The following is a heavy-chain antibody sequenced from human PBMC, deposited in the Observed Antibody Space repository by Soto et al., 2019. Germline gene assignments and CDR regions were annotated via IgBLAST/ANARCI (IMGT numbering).Heavy chain of an antibody. CDR2: IWYDGSNK. D-gene: IGHD3-10*01. CDR3: AREITMVRGVDY. Sequence: GGSLRLSCAASGFTFSSYGMHWVRQAPGKGLEWVAVIWYDGSNKYHADSVKGRFTISRDNSKNTLYLQMNSLRAEDTAVYYCAREITMVRGVDYWGQGTLVTVSS. J-gene: IGHJ4*02. V-gene: IGHV3-33*08. CDR1: GFTFSSYG.